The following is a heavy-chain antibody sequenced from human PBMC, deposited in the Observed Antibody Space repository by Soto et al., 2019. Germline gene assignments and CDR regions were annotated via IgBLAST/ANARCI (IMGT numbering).Heavy chain of an antibody. CDR1: GYTFASYF. Sequence: QVQLVQSGAEVKKPGASVKVSCKASGYTFASYFMNWVRQAPGQGLEWMGMINPRGGSTTYAQKFQGSVTMTRDTSTSTVFMELSSLRSEDTAVYYCARGEIEDDAFDIWGQGTMVTVSS. CDR2: INPRGGST. V-gene: IGHV1-46*01. CDR3: ARGEIEDDAFDI. J-gene: IGHJ3*02.